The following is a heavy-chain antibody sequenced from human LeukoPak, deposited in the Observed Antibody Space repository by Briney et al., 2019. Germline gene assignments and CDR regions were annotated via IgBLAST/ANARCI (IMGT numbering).Heavy chain of an antibody. V-gene: IGHV3-23*01. D-gene: IGHD3-10*01. CDR1: GFTFSTYG. CDR3: ARAIRPMGIITNFDQ. J-gene: IGHJ4*02. Sequence: GESLRLSCLASGFTFSTYGMTWVRQAPGKELEWVSSLSESGDRTYYADSVKGRFIISRDNSKKTVYFQMNSLRPEDTAVYYCARAIRPMGIITNFDQWGQGTLITVSA. CDR2: LSESGDRT.